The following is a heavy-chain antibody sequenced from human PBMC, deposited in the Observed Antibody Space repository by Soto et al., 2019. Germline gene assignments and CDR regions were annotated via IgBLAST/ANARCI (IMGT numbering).Heavy chain of an antibody. CDR1: GFTFSSYG. D-gene: IGHD3-22*01. V-gene: IGHV3-33*01. Sequence: GGSLRLSCAASGFTFSSYGMHWVRQAPGKGLEWVAVIWYDGSNKYYADSVKGRFTISRDNSKNTPYLQMNSLRAEDTAVYYCARGAFHRGGYYGFWGQGTLVTVSS. CDR2: IWYDGSNK. CDR3: ARGAFHRGGYYGF. J-gene: IGHJ4*02.